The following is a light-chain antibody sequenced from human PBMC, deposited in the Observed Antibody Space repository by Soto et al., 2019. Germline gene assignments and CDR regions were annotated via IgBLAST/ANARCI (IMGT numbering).Light chain of an antibody. CDR2: GAS. CDR3: QQYGSSPWT. CDR1: QSVSSSY. Sequence: EIVLTQSPGTLSLSPGERATLSCRASQSVSSSYLAWYQQKPGQAPRLLIYGASSRATGIPDRFSGSGSGTDCTLPISRLEPEDFAVYYCQQYGSSPWTFGQGTKVEIK. V-gene: IGKV3-20*01. J-gene: IGKJ1*01.